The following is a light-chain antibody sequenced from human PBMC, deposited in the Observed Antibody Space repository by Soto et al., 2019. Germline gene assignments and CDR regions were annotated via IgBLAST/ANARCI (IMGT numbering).Light chain of an antibody. Sequence: EIVLTQSPGTLSLSPGETATLSCRASQSVNNQLAWYQQKPGQAPRLLIYDASTRATGIPARISGSGSGADFTLTISNLEPEDFAVYYCQHRRNWPLTFGGGTKVEIK. J-gene: IGKJ4*01. V-gene: IGKV3-11*01. CDR2: DAS. CDR3: QHRRNWPLT. CDR1: QSVNNQ.